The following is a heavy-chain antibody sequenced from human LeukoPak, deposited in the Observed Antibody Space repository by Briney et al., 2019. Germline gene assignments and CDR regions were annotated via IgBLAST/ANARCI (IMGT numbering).Heavy chain of an antibody. Sequence: GGSLRLSCAACGFTFSSYDMHWVRQATGKGLEWVSAIGTAGDTYYPGSVKGQFNISRDNSKNTLYLQMNSLRAEDTAVYYCAKDSGAYCGGDCYPIVDYWGQGTLVTVSS. CDR3: AKDSGAYCGGDCYPIVDY. V-gene: IGHV3-13*03. CDR2: IGTAGDT. D-gene: IGHD2-21*02. CDR1: GFTFSSYD. J-gene: IGHJ4*02.